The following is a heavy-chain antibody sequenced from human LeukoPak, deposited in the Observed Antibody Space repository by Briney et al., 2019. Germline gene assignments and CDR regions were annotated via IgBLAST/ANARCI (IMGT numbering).Heavy chain of an antibody. Sequence: SETLSLTCTVSGGSISSYYWSWIRQPAGKGLEWIGRIYTSGSTNYNPSLKSRVTMSVDTSKNQFSLNLSSVTAADTAVYYCARDQGITIFGVWFDPWGQGTLVTVSS. CDR3: ARDQGITIFGVWFDP. V-gene: IGHV4-4*07. J-gene: IGHJ5*02. D-gene: IGHD3-3*01. CDR1: GGSISSYY. CDR2: IYTSGST.